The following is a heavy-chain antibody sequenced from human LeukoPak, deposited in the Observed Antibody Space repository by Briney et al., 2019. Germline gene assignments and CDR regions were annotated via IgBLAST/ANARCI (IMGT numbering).Heavy chain of an antibody. V-gene: IGHV3-23*01. CDR1: GFTFSTYT. Sequence: GGSLRLSCAASGFTFSTYTMTWVRQAPGKGLEWVSAIIASGGSTYYADSVKGRFTISRDNSKNTLYLQMNSLRAEDTAVYYCAKDTRYCSSTSCYTGYYYYYGMDVWGQGTTVTVSS. D-gene: IGHD2-2*02. J-gene: IGHJ6*02. CDR3: AKDTRYCSSTSCYTGYYYYYGMDV. CDR2: IIASGGST.